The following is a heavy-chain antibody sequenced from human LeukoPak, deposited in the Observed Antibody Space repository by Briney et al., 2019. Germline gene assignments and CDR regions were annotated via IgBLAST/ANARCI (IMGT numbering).Heavy chain of an antibody. CDR2: IYYSGST. CDR1: GGSISSSSYY. D-gene: IGHD2-2*02. V-gene: IGHV4-39*07. J-gene: IGHJ4*02. CDR3: ARYTTSRFDY. Sequence: SETLSLTCTVSGGSISSSSYYWGWIRQPPGKGLEWIGSIYYSGSTYYNPSLKSRVIISVDTSNNQFSLKLSSVTAADTAVYYCARYTTSRFDYWGQGTLVTVSS.